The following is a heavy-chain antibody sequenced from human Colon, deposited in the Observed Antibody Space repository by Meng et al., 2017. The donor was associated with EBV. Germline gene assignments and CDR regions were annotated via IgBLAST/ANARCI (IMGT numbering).Heavy chain of an antibody. CDR3: ARRGPSGNFSP. Sequence: HVHLKEWGPVLLNPWETLSRSCAVYVGSFRDYYLTWNRHPPEKGLEWIGEIDHRGNTKYNPSLKSRVTISLDTSKKQFSLKVSSVTAADSAVYYCARRGPSGNFSPWSQGALVTVSS. D-gene: IGHD3-10*01. V-gene: IGHV4-34*01. CDR1: VGSFRDYY. CDR2: IDHRGNT. J-gene: IGHJ5*02.